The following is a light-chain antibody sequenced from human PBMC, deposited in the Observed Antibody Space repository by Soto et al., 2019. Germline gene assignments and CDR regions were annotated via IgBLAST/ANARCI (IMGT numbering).Light chain of an antibody. CDR3: ETWDGNNRV. CDR2: LEGSGSY. J-gene: IGLJ3*02. V-gene: IGLV4-60*02. CDR1: SGHSSYI. Sequence: QTVVTQSSSASASLGSSVKLTCTLSSGHSSYIIAWHQQQPGKAPRYLMKLEGSGSYNKGSGVPDRFSGSSSGADRYLTISTLQFEDQADYYSETWDGNNRVFGGGTKRTVL.